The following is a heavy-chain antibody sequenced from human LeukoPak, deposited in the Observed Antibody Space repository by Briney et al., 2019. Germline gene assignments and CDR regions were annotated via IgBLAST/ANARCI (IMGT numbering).Heavy chain of an antibody. Sequence: PGGSLRLSCAASGFTFSSYAMSWVRQAPGKVLEWVSAISGSGGSTYYADSVKGRFTISRDNSKNTLYLQMNSLRAEDTAVYYCANLYIWNYISHAFDIWGQGTMVTVSS. CDR1: GFTFSSYA. J-gene: IGHJ3*02. V-gene: IGHV3-23*01. CDR3: ANLYIWNYISHAFDI. CDR2: ISGSGGST. D-gene: IGHD1-7*01.